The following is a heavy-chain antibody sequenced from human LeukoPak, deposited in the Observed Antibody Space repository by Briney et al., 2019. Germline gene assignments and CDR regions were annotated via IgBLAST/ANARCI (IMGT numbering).Heavy chain of an antibody. CDR3: AKPSGSSTVWYSPFFDY. D-gene: IGHD6-19*01. Sequence: GGSVRLSCAASGFTFSSYAMSWVRQAPGKGLQWVSAISGSGGSSYYADSVKGRFTISRDNSKNTLYLQMNSLRAEDTAVYYCAKPSGSSTVWYSPFFDYWGQGTLVTVSS. CDR1: GFTFSSYA. V-gene: IGHV3-23*01. J-gene: IGHJ4*02. CDR2: ISGSGGSS.